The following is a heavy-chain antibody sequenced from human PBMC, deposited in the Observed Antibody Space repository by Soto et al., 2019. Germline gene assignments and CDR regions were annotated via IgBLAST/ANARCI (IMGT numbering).Heavy chain of an antibody. D-gene: IGHD3-3*01. CDR2: IKNGGSSR. J-gene: IGHJ2*01. CDR1: GFTFSTYW. CDR3: ERMRGGYYDFWSAEYWYSDL. V-gene: IGHV3-74*01. Sequence: PGGSLRLSCAASGFTFSTYWMHWVRQAPGKGLVWVSRIKNGGSSRSYADFVQGRFTISRDNAQNTLFLEMNSLTAGDTAVYYCERMRGGYYDFWSAEYWYSDLWGSGAVVTVSS.